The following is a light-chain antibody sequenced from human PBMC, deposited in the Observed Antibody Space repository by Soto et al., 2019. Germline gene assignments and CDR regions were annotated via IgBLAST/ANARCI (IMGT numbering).Light chain of an antibody. V-gene: IGKV3-20*01. CDR1: QYIGSN. J-gene: IGKJ5*01. Sequence: EIVMTQSPATLSVSPGERATLSCRASQYIGSNLAWYQQKPGQAPRLLIYGASSRATGIPDRFSGSGSGTDFTLTISRLEPEDFAVYYCQQYGSSITFGQGTQREIK. CDR2: GAS. CDR3: QQYGSSIT.